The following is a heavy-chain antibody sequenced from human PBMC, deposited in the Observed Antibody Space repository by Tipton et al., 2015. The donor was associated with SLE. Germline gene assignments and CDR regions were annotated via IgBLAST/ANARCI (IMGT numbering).Heavy chain of an antibody. CDR2: ISYDGSNK. D-gene: IGHD6-13*01. V-gene: IGHV3-30*03. CDR3: ARDPYSSSWYGDYGMDV. CDR1: GFTFSSYG. J-gene: IGHJ6*02. Sequence: SLRLSCAASGFTFSSYGMHWVRQAPGKGLEWVAVISYDGSNKYYADSVKGRFTISRDNAKNSLYLQMNSLRAEDTAVYYCARDPYSSSWYGDYGMDVWGQGP.